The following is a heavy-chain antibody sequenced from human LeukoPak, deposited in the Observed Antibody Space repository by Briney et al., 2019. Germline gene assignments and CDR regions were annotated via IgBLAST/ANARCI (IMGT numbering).Heavy chain of an antibody. D-gene: IGHD1-26*01. CDR1: GFAFSSYC. CDR2: ISSDSSII. CDR3: AKGTNRELGTFDY. V-gene: IGHV3-48*04. Sequence: GGSLRLSCEASGFAFSSYCMSWVRQAPGKGLEWVSLISSDSSIILYADSVKGRFTISRDNAKNSLYLQMNSLRAEDTALYYCAKGTNRELGTFDYWGQGTLVTVSS. J-gene: IGHJ4*02.